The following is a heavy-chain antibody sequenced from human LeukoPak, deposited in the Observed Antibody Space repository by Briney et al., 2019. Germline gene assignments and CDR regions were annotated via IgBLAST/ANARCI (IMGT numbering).Heavy chain of an antibody. Sequence: GGSLRLSCAASGFTVSSNYMSWVRQAPGKGLEWVSVIYSGGSTYYADSVKGRFTISRDNSKNTLYLQMNSLRAEDTAVYYCAKVKLGYSYQPYYFDYWGQGTLVTVSS. CDR2: IYSGGST. CDR1: GFTVSSNY. V-gene: IGHV3-53*05. D-gene: IGHD5-18*01. CDR3: AKVKLGYSYQPYYFDY. J-gene: IGHJ4*02.